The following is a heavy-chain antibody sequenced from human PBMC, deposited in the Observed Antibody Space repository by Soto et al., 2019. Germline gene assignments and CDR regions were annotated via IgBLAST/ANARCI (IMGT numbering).Heavy chain of an antibody. Sequence: GGCLILSCAASGFTFSSYGMHWVRQAPGKGLEWVAVISYDGSNKYYADSVKGRFTISRDNSKNTLYLQMNSLRAEDTAVYYCAKANYYGSGSYLDYYYGMDVWGQGTTVTVPS. CDR1: GFTFSSYG. D-gene: IGHD3-10*01. CDR3: AKANYYGSGSYLDYYYGMDV. CDR2: ISYDGSNK. V-gene: IGHV3-30*18. J-gene: IGHJ6*02.